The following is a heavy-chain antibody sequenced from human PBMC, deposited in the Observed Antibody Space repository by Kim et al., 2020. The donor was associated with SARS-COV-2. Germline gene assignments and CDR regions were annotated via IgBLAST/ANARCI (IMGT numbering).Heavy chain of an antibody. Sequence: NYADSVKGRVTISRDNSKNTVHLQIDSLRAEDTAVYFCARRSSTFSGYFDYWGQGILVTVSS. D-gene: IGHD3-22*01. CDR3: ARRSSTFSGYFDY. J-gene: IGHJ4*02. V-gene: IGHV3-23*01.